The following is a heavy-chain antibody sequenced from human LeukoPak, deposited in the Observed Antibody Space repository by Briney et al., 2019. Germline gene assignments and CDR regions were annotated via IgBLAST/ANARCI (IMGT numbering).Heavy chain of an antibody. CDR3: ASRSGYANFDY. Sequence: SETLSLTCAVYGGSFSGYYWSWIRQPPGKGLEWIGEINHSGSTNYNPSLKSRVTISVDTSKNRFSLKLSSVTAADTAVYYCASRSGYANFDYWGQGTLVTVSS. D-gene: IGHD3-22*01. CDR1: GGSFSGYY. V-gene: IGHV4-34*01. CDR2: INHSGST. J-gene: IGHJ4*02.